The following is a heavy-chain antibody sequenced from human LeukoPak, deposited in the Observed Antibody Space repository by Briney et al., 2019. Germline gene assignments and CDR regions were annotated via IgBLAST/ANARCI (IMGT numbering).Heavy chain of an antibody. CDR3: ARHGYSSGWYFDY. CDR1: GYSFTNYW. CDR2: IYPHDSDT. V-gene: IGHV5-51*01. Sequence: GESLKISCKGSGYSFTNYWIGWVRQKPGKGLEWMGIIYPHDSDTTYSPSFQGQVTISADKSINTAYLQWSGLKASDTAMYYCARHGYSSGWYFDYWGQGTLVTVSS. J-gene: IGHJ4*02. D-gene: IGHD6-19*01.